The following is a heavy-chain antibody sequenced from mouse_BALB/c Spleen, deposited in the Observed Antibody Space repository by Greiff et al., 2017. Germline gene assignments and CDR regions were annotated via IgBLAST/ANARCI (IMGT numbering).Heavy chain of an antibody. CDR3: ARGGAGFAY. J-gene: IGHJ3*01. CDR2: INSNGGST. D-gene: IGHD1-1*02. CDR1: GFTFSSYG. V-gene: IGHV5-6-3*01. Sequence: EVQLQESGGGLVQPGGSLKLSCAASGFTFSSYGMSWVRQTPDKRLELVATINSNGGSTYYPDSVKGRFTISRDNAKNTLYRQMSSLRSGDTAMYYCARGGAGFAYWGQGTLVTVAA.